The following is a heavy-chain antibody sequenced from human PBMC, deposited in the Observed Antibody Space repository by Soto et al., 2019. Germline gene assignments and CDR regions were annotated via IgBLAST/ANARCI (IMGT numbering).Heavy chain of an antibody. D-gene: IGHD5-18*01. CDR1: GFTFSSYG. CDR2: ISYDGTDK. CDR3: VKERYAQLWLEDYGMDV. V-gene: IGHV3-30*18. Sequence: QVQLVESGGGVGQPGRSLRLSCAASGFTFSSYGIHWVRQAPGKGLEWVALISYDGTDKYYADSVKGRFTISRDNSKNTLYLQMSSLRPEDTAVYYCVKERYAQLWLEDYGMDVWGQGTTVTV. J-gene: IGHJ6*02.